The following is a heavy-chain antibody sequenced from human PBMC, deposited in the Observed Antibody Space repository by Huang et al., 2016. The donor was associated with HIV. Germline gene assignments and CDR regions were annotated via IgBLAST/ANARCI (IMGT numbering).Heavy chain of an antibody. D-gene: IGHD1-1*01. V-gene: IGHV3-48*01. J-gene: IGHJ4*02. Sequence: QLVESGGGLVQPGGSLRLSCVAFVFNFTRYDMNWVRLAPGKGLEWVSYIKSVSTTIHYADSVKGRLTISGDDDKYSVYLKMNGLRADDTGIYYWARGAYIYVMHWGQGSLVIVSS. CDR2: IKSVSTTI. CDR3: ARGAYIYVMH. CDR1: VFNFTRYD.